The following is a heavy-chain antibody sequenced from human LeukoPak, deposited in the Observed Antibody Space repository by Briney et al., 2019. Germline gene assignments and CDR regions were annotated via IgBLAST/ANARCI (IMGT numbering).Heavy chain of an antibody. J-gene: IGHJ4*02. D-gene: IGHD3-10*01. CDR2: INPSGGST. V-gene: IGHV1-46*01. CDR1: GYTFTSYY. Sequence: ASVKVSCKASGYTFTSYYMHWVRQAPGRGLEWMGIINPSGGSTSYAQKFQGRVTMTRDTSTSTVYMELSSLRSEDTAVYYCARAADSYYYGSGLGYWGQGTLVTVSS. CDR3: ARAADSYYYGSGLGY.